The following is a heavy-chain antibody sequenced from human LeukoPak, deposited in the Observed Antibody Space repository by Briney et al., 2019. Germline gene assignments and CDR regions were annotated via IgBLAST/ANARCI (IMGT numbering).Heavy chain of an antibody. CDR3: ARDRVGAY. CDR2: ITSSSSTI. Sequence: GGSLRLSCAASGFTFSTYSMNWVRQAPGKGLEWLSYITSSSSTIYYADSVQGRFTISRDNAKSSLYLQMNSLKVEDTAVYYCARDRVGAYWGQGTLVTVSS. V-gene: IGHV3-48*01. D-gene: IGHD1-26*01. J-gene: IGHJ4*02. CDR1: GFTFSTYS.